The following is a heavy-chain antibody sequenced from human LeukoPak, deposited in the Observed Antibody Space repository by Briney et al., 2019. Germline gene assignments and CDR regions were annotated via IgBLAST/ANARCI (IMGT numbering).Heavy chain of an antibody. D-gene: IGHD6-6*01. V-gene: IGHV1-18*01. J-gene: IGHJ5*02. CDR3: ARLKSTISSGWFDP. Sequence: ASVKVSCKASGYTFTSYGISWVRQAPGQGLEWMGWISAYNGNTNFAQKLQGRVTMTTDTSTSTAYMDLRSLRSDDTAVYYCARLKSTISSGWFDPWGQGTLVTVSS. CDR1: GYTFTSYG. CDR2: ISAYNGNT.